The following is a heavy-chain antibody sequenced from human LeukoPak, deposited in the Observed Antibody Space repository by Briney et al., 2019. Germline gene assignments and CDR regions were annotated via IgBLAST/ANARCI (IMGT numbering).Heavy chain of an antibody. CDR2: MDKKANLYAT. D-gene: IGHD1-26*01. V-gene: IGHV3-73*01. Sequence: GGSLKLSCAASGFTFSDSAIHWVRLSSGRGLELIGHMDKKANLYATALSASVEGRFSISRDDSKDMAYLQMNNLKTEDSALYYCTRDSGTYNWFDPWGPGTLVTVSS. CDR1: GFTFSDSA. J-gene: IGHJ5*02. CDR3: TRDSGTYNWFDP.